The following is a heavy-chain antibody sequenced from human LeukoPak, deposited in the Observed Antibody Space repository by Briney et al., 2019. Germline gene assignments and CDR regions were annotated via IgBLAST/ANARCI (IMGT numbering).Heavy chain of an antibody. D-gene: IGHD5-18*01. Sequence: SETLSLTCTVSGGSISSYYWSWIRQPPGKGLEWIGYIYYSGSTNYNPSLKSRVTISVDTSKNQFSLKLSSVTAADTAVYYCARRDSAMVFFDLWGQGTLVTVSS. CDR1: GGSISSYY. CDR2: IYYSGST. CDR3: ARRDSAMVFFDL. V-gene: IGHV4-59*08. J-gene: IGHJ4*02.